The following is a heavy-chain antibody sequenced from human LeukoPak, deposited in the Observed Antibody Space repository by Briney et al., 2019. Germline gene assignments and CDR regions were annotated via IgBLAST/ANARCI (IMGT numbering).Heavy chain of an antibody. CDR1: GGSISSGGSS. V-gene: IGHV4-30-4*07. D-gene: IGHD3/OR15-3a*01. J-gene: IGHJ4*02. CDR2: VYNNGNT. Sequence: SETLSLTCAVSGGSISSGGSSWSWIRQPPGKGLEWIGYVYNNGNTYNNPSLKSRVTISVDTSKNHFSLKLSSVTAADTAVYFCARDQGAGTGYFDCWGQGTLVTVSS. CDR3: ARDQGAGTGYFDC.